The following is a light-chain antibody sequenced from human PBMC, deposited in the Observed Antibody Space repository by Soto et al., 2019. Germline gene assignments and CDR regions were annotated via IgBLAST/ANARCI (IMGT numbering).Light chain of an antibody. V-gene: IGLV1-44*01. CDR1: TSNIGTNT. CDR3: ATWDDSLNVV. Sequence: QSVLTQSPSASGTPGQRVSISCSGSTSNIGTNTVSWHQHVPGTAPKLLIYSNDQRPSAVPGRFSGSKSGTSASLAISGLLSEDEADYYCATWDDSLNVVFGGGTKVTV. J-gene: IGLJ2*01. CDR2: SND.